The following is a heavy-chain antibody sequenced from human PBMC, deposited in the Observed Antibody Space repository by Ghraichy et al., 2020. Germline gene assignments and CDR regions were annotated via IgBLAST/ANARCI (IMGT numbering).Heavy chain of an antibody. Sequence: SETLSLTCTVSGGSISSYYWSWIRQPPGKGLEWIGYIYYSGSTNYNPSLKSRVTISVDTSKNQFSLKLSSVTAADTAVYYCARAGSSWYAAPDSWGQGTLVTVSS. J-gene: IGHJ4*02. D-gene: IGHD6-13*01. CDR1: GGSISSYY. CDR2: IYYSGST. V-gene: IGHV4-59*01. CDR3: ARAGSSWYAAPDS.